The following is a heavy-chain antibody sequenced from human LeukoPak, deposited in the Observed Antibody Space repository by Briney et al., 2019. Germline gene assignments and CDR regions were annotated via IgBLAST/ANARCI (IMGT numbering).Heavy chain of an antibody. V-gene: IGHV3-64*01. CDR2: INSDGGYK. J-gene: IGHJ6*02. D-gene: IGHD3-9*01. CDR3: SRFREQRTLYNDMRL. Sequence: PTGGSLRLSCAASGFTFSSFSMQWVRQAPGKGLEYVSTINSDGGYKYYANSVKGRFNISRDNSKNMLYLQMGSLRAEDMGVYYCSRFREQRTLYNDMRLWPRGPTVTVSS. CDR1: GFTFSSFS.